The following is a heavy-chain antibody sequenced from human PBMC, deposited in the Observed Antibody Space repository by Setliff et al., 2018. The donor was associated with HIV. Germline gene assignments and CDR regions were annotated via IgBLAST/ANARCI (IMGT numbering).Heavy chain of an antibody. Sequence: ASVKVSCKASGYAFTSYGISWVRQAPGQGLEWVAWISPYNDNTNYAQKLQGRVTMTTDTSTSTAYMELRSLRSDDTAVYYCARDGLYSNSWSYFDFWGQGTLVTVS. J-gene: IGHJ4*02. CDR2: ISPYNDNT. CDR1: GYAFTSYG. D-gene: IGHD6-13*01. V-gene: IGHV1-18*01. CDR3: ARDGLYSNSWSYFDF.